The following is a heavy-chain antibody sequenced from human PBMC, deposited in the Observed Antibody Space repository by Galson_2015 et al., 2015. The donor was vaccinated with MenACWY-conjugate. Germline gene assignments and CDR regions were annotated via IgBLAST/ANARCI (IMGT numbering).Heavy chain of an antibody. V-gene: IGHV3-7*03. CDR1: GLTFRNYW. CDR3: ARGHYGMDV. CDR2: IKKDGSEK. Sequence: SLRLSCAASGLTFRNYWMTWVRQAPGKGLEWVASIKKDGSEKYYVDSVKGRFTISRDNAKNSLYMEMNSLRVEDTAVYSCARGHYGMDVWGQGTPVTASS. J-gene: IGHJ6*02.